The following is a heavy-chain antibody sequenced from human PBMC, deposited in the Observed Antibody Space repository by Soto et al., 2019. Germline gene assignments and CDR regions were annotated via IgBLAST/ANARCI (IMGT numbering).Heavy chain of an antibody. D-gene: IGHD3-22*01. Sequence: GGSLRLSCAASGFTFSSYAMHWVRQAPGKGLEWVAVISYDGSNKYYADSVKGRFTISRDNSKNTLYLQMNSLRAEDTAVYYCARYDSSGYRVSEYFQHWGQGTLVTVSS. CDR2: ISYDGSNK. CDR1: GFTFSSYA. V-gene: IGHV3-30-3*01. CDR3: ARYDSSGYRVSEYFQH. J-gene: IGHJ1*01.